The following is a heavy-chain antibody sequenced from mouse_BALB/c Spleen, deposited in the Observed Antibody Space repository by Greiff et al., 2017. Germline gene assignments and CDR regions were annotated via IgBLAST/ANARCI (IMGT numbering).Heavy chain of an antibody. CDR2: INSNGGST. V-gene: IGHV5-6-3*01. Sequence: EVMLVESGGGLVQPGGSLKLSCAASGFTFSSYCMSWVRQTPDKRLELVATINSNGGSTYYPDSVKGRFTISRDNAKNTLYLQMSSLKSEDTAMYYCARDRGLITTVRFDYWGQGTTLTVSS. CDR1: GFTFSSYC. J-gene: IGHJ2*01. D-gene: IGHD1-1*01. CDR3: ARDRGLITTVRFDY.